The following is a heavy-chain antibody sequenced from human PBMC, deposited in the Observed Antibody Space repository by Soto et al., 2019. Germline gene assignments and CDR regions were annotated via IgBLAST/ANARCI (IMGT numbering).Heavy chain of an antibody. V-gene: IGHV3-23*01. CDR2: ISGSGGST. D-gene: IGHD3-22*01. Sequence: GGSLRLSCAASGFTFSSYDMSWVRQAPGKGLEWVSAISGSGGSTYYADSVKGRFTISRDNSKNTLYLQMNSLRAEDTAVYYCAKDALPTMMRSHYYYGMDVWGQGTTVTVSS. CDR1: GFTFSSYD. J-gene: IGHJ6*02. CDR3: AKDALPTMMRSHYYYGMDV.